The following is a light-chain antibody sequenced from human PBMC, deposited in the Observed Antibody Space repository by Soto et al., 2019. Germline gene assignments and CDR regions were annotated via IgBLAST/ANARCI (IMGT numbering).Light chain of an antibody. V-gene: IGKV3-11*01. CDR1: QSVSSY. CDR3: QVANNWPLT. J-gene: IGKJ5*01. CDR2: DAS. Sequence: IGLTMSTAPGSLSPGERTTLSCRASQSVSSYLAWYQQKPGQAPRLLIYDASNRATGVPARFSGGGSGTEFTLTISSLQSEDFAVYWCQVANNWPLTFCPGTRLENK.